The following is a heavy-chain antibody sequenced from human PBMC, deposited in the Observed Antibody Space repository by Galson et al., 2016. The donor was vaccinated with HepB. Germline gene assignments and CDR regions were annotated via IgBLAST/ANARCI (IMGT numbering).Heavy chain of an antibody. CDR3: ARDSELEAFLDY. V-gene: IGHV1-18*01. D-gene: IGHD1-1*01. CDR2: ISAYNDNT. CDR1: GYTFTSYG. Sequence: SVKVSCKASGYTFTSYGIGWVRQAPGQGLEWMGWISAYNDNTHYAQNLQGRVTLTTDPSTSTAYMELRSLRSDDTAVDYCARDSELEAFLDYWGQGTLVTVSS. J-gene: IGHJ4*02.